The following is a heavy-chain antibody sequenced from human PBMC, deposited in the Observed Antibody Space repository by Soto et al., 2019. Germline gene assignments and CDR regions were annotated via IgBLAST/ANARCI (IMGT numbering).Heavy chain of an antibody. CDR3: ERHGAAIWLGY. CDR2: IDPSDSYI. V-gene: IGHV5-10-1*01. Sequence: GESLKISCNTSGYSFSGHWISWVRQVPGKGLQWMGNIDPSDSYINYNPAFRGHVSFSVDKSNSTAYLHWRSLGPSDTAIYYCERHGAAIWLGYRGQGTLVTVSS. D-gene: IGHD6-19*01. J-gene: IGHJ4*02. CDR1: GYSFSGHW.